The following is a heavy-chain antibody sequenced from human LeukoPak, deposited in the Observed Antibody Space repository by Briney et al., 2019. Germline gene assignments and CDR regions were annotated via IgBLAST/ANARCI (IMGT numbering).Heavy chain of an antibody. CDR3: ASYYGPAESGALDI. CDR2: ISYDGSNK. CDR1: GFTFSSYG. D-gene: IGHD3-10*01. Sequence: PGGSLRLSCAASGFTFSSYGMHWVRQAPGKGLEWVAVISYDGSNKYYPDSVKGRFTISRDNSKNTLYLQMNSLRAEDTAVYYCASYYGPAESGALDIWGQGTMVTVSS. V-gene: IGHV3-30*03. J-gene: IGHJ3*02.